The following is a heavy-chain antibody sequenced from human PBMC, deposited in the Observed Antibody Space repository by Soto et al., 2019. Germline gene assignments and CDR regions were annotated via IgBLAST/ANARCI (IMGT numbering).Heavy chain of an antibody. V-gene: IGHV3-74*01. D-gene: IGHD3-3*01. Sequence: EVQLGESGGGLVQPGWSLRLSCAVSGFTFSAYWMHWVRQTPGKGLVWVSRINPDGTKTNYADSVEGRFTISRDNAKSTLYLQMNSLSAEDTAIYFCSSDTFGLRDTWGQGTLVTVSS. J-gene: IGHJ5*02. CDR1: GFTFSAYW. CDR2: INPDGTKT. CDR3: SSDTFGLRDT.